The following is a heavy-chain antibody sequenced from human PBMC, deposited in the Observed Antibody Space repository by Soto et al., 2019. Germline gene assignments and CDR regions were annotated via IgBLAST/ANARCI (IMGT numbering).Heavy chain of an antibody. CDR3: AREGIAAAGGGRYYGMDV. J-gene: IGHJ6*02. D-gene: IGHD6-13*01. CDR2: ISSNGGST. Sequence: GGSLRLSCSASGFTFSSDAMHWVRQAPGKGLEYVSAISSNGGSTYYADSVKGRFTISRDNSKNTLYLQMNSLRAEDTAVYYCAREGIAAAGGGRYYGMDVWGQGTTVTVSS. CDR1: GFTFSSDA. V-gene: IGHV3-64*04.